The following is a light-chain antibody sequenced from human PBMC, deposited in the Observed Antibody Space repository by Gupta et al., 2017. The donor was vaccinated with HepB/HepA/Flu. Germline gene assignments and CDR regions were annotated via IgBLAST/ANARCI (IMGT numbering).Light chain of an antibody. CDR3: QAWDSSSDDV. V-gene: IGLV3-21*02. Sequence: SYVLTQPPSVSVAPGESARITCGGDNIGSRGVHWYQQRPDQAPGRGVYDRNDRPSGIPERVSGSWSGNNATPTISGVEAGDEADDYCQAWDSSSDDVFGTGTKLTVL. J-gene: IGLJ1*01. CDR2: DRN. CDR1: NIGSRG.